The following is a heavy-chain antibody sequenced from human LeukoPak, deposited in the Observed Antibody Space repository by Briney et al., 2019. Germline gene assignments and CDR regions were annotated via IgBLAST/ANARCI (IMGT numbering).Heavy chain of an antibody. CDR2: IYYSGST. Sequence: PSETLSLTCTVSGGSISSSSYYWGWIRQPPGEGLEWIGSIYYSGSTYYNPSLKSRVTISVDTSKNQFSLKLSSVTAADTAVYYCASLELEGGSSGYGLYYYGMDVWGQGTTVTVSS. V-gene: IGHV4-39*01. CDR1: GGSISSSSYY. J-gene: IGHJ6*02. CDR3: ASLELEGGSSGYGLYYYGMDV. D-gene: IGHD3-22*01.